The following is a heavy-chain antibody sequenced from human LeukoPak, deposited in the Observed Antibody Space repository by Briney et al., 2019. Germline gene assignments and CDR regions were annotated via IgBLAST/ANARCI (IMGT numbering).Heavy chain of an antibody. D-gene: IGHD1-26*01. J-gene: IGHJ4*02. CDR1: GFTFSSYA. CDR3: AKDQWVSGSQPDY. CDR2: ISGSGGST. Sequence: GGSLRLSCAASGFTFSSYAMSWVRQAPGKGLEWVSAISGSGGSTNYADSVKGRFTISRDNSKNTLYLQMNSLRAEDTAVYYCAKDQWVSGSQPDYWGQGTLVTVSS. V-gene: IGHV3-23*01.